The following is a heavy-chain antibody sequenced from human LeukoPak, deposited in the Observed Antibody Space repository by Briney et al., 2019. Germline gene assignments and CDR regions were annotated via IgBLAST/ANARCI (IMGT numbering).Heavy chain of an antibody. D-gene: IGHD4-17*01. CDR3: ARYGDVRKGHHYYYGMDV. CDR2: IYTSGST. Sequence: SETLSLTCTVSGGSISSGSYYWSWIRQPAGKGLEWIGRIYTSGSTNYNPSLKSRVTISVDTSKNQFSLKLSSVTAADTAVYYCARYGDVRKGHHYYYGMDVWGKGTTVTVSS. CDR1: GGSISSGSYY. V-gene: IGHV4-61*02. J-gene: IGHJ6*04.